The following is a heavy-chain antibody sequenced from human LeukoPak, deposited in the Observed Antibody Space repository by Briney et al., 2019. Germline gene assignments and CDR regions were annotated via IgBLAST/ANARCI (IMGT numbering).Heavy chain of an antibody. V-gene: IGHV5-51*01. J-gene: IGHJ3*02. D-gene: IGHD1-1*01. CDR2: IYPGDSDT. CDR3: ARPGTGTGDAFDI. CDR1: GYSFTSYW. Sequence: GESLKISCKGSGYSFTSYWIGWGRQMPGEGLEWMGIIYPGDSDTRYSPSFQGQVTISADKSISTAYLQWSSLKASDTAMYYCARPGTGTGDAFDIWGQGTMVTVSS.